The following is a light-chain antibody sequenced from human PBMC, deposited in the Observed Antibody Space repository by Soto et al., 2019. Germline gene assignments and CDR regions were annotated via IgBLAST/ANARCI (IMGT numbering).Light chain of an antibody. CDR1: SSDIGGYDY. Sequence: QSVLAQPASVSGSPGQSITISCTGTSSDIGGYDYVSWYQQRPGKAPKLMIYEVRYRPSGVSNRFSGSKSGNTASLTISGLQAEDEAVYYCCSYTRTSNHSFFGSGTKVTIL. J-gene: IGLJ1*01. CDR2: EVR. CDR3: CSYTRTSNHSF. V-gene: IGLV2-14*01.